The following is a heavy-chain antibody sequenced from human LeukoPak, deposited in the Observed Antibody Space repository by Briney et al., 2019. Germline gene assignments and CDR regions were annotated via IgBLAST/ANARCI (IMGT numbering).Heavy chain of an antibody. J-gene: IGHJ6*02. CDR3: ARGGCLDV. CDR2: INHNGNVN. Sequence: GGSLRLSCAASGFTFSSYWMNWARQAPGKGLEWVASINHNGNVNYYVDSVKGRFTISRDNAKNSLYLQMSNLRAEDTAVYFCARGGCLDVWGQGATVTVFS. CDR1: GFTFSSYW. D-gene: IGHD3-16*01. V-gene: IGHV3-7*03.